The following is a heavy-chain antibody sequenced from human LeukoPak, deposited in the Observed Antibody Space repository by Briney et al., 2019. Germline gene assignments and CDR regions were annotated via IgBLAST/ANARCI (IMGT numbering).Heavy chain of an antibody. V-gene: IGHV3-21*01. Sequence: KTGGPLRLPCAASGFTFSGYSMTWFRQAPGKGLEGVSSISSSSSYIYYADSVKGRFTISRDNAKNSLYLQMNSLRAEDTAVYYCARSEPYYYDSSGYNFDYWGQGTLVTVSS. CDR3: ARSEPYYYDSSGYNFDY. D-gene: IGHD3-22*01. CDR1: GFTFSGYS. J-gene: IGHJ4*02. CDR2: ISSSSSYI.